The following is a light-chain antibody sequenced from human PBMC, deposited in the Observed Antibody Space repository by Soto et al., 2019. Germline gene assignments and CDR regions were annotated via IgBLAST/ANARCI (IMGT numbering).Light chain of an antibody. Sequence: QVTQVPTYLSAAVGDSVTITCRASQSIRTWLAWYQQKPGSAPKLLIYKASTLDSGVPSRFSGNGSGTDSALTINNVQPEDCATYYCQQYNSYWTFGLGTRWISN. CDR1: QSIRTW. J-gene: IGKJ1*01. V-gene: IGKV1-5*03. CDR3: QQYNSYWT. CDR2: KAS.